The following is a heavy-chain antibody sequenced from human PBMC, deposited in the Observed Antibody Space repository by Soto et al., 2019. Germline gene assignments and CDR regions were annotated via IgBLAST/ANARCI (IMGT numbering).Heavy chain of an antibody. D-gene: IGHD3-16*02. CDR3: AREYYDYIWGSYRYRALDY. J-gene: IGHJ4*02. Sequence: GGSLRLSCAASGFTFSDYYMSWIRQAPGKGLEWVSYISSSGSTIYYADSVKGRFTISRDNAKNSLYLQMNSLRAEDTAVYYCAREYYDYIWGSYRYRALDYWGQGTLVTVSS. V-gene: IGHV3-11*01. CDR1: GFTFSDYY. CDR2: ISSSGSTI.